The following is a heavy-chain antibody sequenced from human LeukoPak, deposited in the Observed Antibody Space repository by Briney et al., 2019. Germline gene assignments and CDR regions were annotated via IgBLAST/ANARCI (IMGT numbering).Heavy chain of an antibody. J-gene: IGHJ4*02. V-gene: IGHV3-7*01. CDR2: IRQDGSEK. Sequence: GGSLRLSCAASGFTFRNYWMTWVRQAPGKGLEWVATIRQDGSEKYYVDSVKGRFTISRANAKNSLYLQMSSLRAEDTAVYYCALRMVTEEAFDYWGQGNLVTVSS. CDR1: GFTFRNYW. D-gene: IGHD2-21*02. CDR3: ALRMVTEEAFDY.